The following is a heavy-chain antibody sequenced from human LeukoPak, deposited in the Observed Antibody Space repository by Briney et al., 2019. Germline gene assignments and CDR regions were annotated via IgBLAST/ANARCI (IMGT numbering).Heavy chain of an antibody. V-gene: IGHV3-23*01. CDR3: ATDPSLITGTSGFDY. CDR1: GFTFSSYA. CDR2: ISGSGGST. D-gene: IGHD1-14*01. J-gene: IGHJ4*02. Sequence: GGSLRLSCAASGFTFSSYAMSWVRQAPGKGLEWVSAISGSGGSTYYADSVKGRFTISRDNSKNTLCLQMNSLRVEDTAVYYCATDPSLITGTSGFDYWGQGTLVTVSS.